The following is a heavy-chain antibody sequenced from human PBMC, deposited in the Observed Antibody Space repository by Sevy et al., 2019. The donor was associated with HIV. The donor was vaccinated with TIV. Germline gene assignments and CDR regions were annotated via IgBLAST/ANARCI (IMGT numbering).Heavy chain of an antibody. CDR3: ARGSSYYYYMDV. CDR1: GFTFSSYW. V-gene: IGHV3-74*01. J-gene: IGHJ6*03. CDR2: INSDGSST. Sequence: GGSLRLSYAASGFTFSSYWMHWVRQAPGKGLVWVSRINSDGSSTSYADSVKGRFTISRDNAKNTLYLQMNSLRAEDTAVYYCARGSSYYYYMDVWGKGTTVTVSS.